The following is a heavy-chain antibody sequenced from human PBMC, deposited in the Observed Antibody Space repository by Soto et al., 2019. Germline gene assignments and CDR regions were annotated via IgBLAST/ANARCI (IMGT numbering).Heavy chain of an antibody. Sequence: LRLSCAASGFTFTNYLMTWIRQPPGKGLEWIGYIYYSGSTNYNPSLKSRVTISVDTSKNQFSLKLSSVTAADTAVYYCARSYSGSYRYYLDYWGQGTLVTVSS. V-gene: IGHV4-59*01. CDR2: IYYSGST. CDR3: ARSYSGSYRYYLDY. D-gene: IGHD1-26*01. J-gene: IGHJ4*02. CDR1: GFTFTNYL.